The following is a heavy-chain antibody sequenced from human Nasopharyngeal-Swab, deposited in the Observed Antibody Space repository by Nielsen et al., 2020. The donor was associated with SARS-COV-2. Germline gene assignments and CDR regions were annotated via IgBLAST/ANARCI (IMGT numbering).Heavy chain of an antibody. V-gene: IGHV1-46*01. CDR3: ARALGDYYDSSVATGPDAFDI. CDR2: INPSGGST. CDR1: GYTFTSYY. Sequence: ASVKVSCKASGYTFTSYYMHWVRQAPGQGLEWMGIINPSGGSTSYAQKFQARVTMTRDTSTSTVYMELSSLRSEDTAVYYCARALGDYYDSSVATGPDAFDIWGQGTMVTVSS. D-gene: IGHD3-22*01. J-gene: IGHJ3*02.